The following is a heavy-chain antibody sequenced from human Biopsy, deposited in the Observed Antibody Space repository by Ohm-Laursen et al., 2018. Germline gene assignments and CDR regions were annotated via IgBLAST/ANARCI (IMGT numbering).Heavy chain of an antibody. J-gene: IGHJ4*02. CDR1: TGTFDSYG. Sequence: AVKVSCKTSTGTFDSYGVTWVRQAPGQGLEWMGRIIPILRTTTYAPKFQGRVTFTADKSSSTAYLELSSLTSEDTAMFYCAREAIGYQLPCDDWGQGTLVTVSS. D-gene: IGHD2-15*01. V-gene: IGHV1-69*04. CDR2: IIPILRTT. CDR3: AREAIGYQLPCDD.